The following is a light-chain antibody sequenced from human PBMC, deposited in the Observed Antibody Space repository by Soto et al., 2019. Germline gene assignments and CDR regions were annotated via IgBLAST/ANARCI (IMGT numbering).Light chain of an antibody. CDR1: QSVGSN. Sequence: EIVMTQSPATLSVSPGERATISCRASQSVGSNLAWYQQKPGQAPRLLIYGASTRATDVPGRFSGSGSGTELTLSISSLQSEDFAVYFCHSYKTWPKFGPGTKVEIK. CDR2: GAS. V-gene: IGKV3-15*01. CDR3: HSYKTWPK. J-gene: IGKJ1*01.